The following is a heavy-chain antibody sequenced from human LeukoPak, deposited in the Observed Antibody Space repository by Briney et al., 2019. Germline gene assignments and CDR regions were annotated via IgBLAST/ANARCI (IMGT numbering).Heavy chain of an antibody. Sequence: GGSLRLSCAASGFTFSSNSMNWVRQAPGKGLEWVSSISSSSSYIYYADSVKGRFTISRDNAKNSLYLQMNSLRAEDTAVYYCARVGAYCGGDCYSDYWGQGTLVTVSS. CDR3: ARVGAYCGGDCYSDY. V-gene: IGHV3-21*01. CDR1: GFTFSSNS. D-gene: IGHD2-21*02. CDR2: ISSSSSYI. J-gene: IGHJ4*02.